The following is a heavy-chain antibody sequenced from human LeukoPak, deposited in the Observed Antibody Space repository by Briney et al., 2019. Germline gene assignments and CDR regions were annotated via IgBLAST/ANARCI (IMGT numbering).Heavy chain of an antibody. CDR3: ARVYYDSSGYYFHSPYYFDY. CDR2: IKQDGSEK. CDR1: GFTFSSHG. V-gene: IGHV3-7*01. J-gene: IGHJ4*02. D-gene: IGHD3-22*01. Sequence: GGTLRLSCAASGFTFSSHGMNWVRQAPGKGLEWVANIKQDGSEKYYVDSVKGRFTISRDNAKNSLYLQMNSLRAEDTAVYYCARVYYDSSGYYFHSPYYFDYWGQGTLVTVSS.